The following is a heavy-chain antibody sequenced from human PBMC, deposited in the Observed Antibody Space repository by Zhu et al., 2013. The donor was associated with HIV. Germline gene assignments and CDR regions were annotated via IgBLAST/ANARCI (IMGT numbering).Heavy chain of an antibody. V-gene: IGHV1-8*01. J-gene: IGHJ3*02. CDR3: ASDLWEKAFDI. CDR2: MNPNSGNT. D-gene: IGHD1-26*01. CDR1: GYTFIDYD. Sequence: QVQLVQSGAEVKKPGASVKVSCKAAGYTFIDYDIYWVRQTTGQGLESMGWMNPNSGNTGYEQEFQGRVTMTRNTSISTAYMELRNLNFDDTAVYYCASDLWEKAFDIVGTKGQWSLSLQ.